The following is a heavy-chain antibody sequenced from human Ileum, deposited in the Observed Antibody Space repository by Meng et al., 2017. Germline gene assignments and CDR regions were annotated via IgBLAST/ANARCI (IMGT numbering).Heavy chain of an antibody. Sequence: GESLKISCAASGFTFSCYEMNWVRQAPGKGLEWVSYISSSGSTIYYADSVKGRFTISRDNAKNSLYLQMNSLRAEDTAVYYCARDNGPDYGGNGFDYWGQGTLVTVSS. CDR3: ARDNGPDYGGNGFDY. J-gene: IGHJ4*02. V-gene: IGHV3-48*03. D-gene: IGHD4-23*01. CDR2: ISSSGSTI. CDR1: GFTFSCYE.